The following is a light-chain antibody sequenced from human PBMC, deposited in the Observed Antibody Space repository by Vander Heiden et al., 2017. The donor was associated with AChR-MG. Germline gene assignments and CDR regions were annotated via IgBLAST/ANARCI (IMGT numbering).Light chain of an antibody. CDR3: QSYDSSRKPPWV. CDR2: RNS. V-gene: IGLV1-40*01. CDR1: SSNNGAAYD. J-gene: IGLJ3*02. Sequence: QSVLTQPPSVSGAPGQRVTISCTGSSSNNGAAYDVHWYQQPPGTAPKRLIYRNSNRPSRGPDRFSGSKSGTSASLAITGLQAEDEADYYCQSYDSSRKPPWVFGGGTKLTVL.